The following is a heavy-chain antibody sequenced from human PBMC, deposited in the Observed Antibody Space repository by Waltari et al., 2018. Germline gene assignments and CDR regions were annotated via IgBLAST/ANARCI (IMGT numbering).Heavy chain of an antibody. Sequence: QVQLVQSGAEVKKPGASVKVSCKASGYTFTSYDINWVRQATGQGLEWMGWRNPNSGNTGYAQKFQGRGTITRNTSISTAYMELSSLRSEDTAVYYCARYSGSGSYSNYGMDVWGQGTTVTVSS. CDR2: RNPNSGNT. V-gene: IGHV1-8*03. J-gene: IGHJ6*02. CDR3: ARYSGSGSYSNYGMDV. D-gene: IGHD3-10*01. CDR1: GYTFTSYD.